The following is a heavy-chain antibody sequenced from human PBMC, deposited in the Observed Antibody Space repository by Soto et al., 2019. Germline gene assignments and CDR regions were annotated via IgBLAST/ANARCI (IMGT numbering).Heavy chain of an antibody. Sequence: QVQLVQSGAEVRKPGSSVKVSCKASGGTFSRLAISWVRQAPGQGLEWMGGIIPIFGTPNHAQKFQGRLTNTADEATSTVHMELSSLRSEDTAIYYCARGWGEDSSDYFYAYWGQGTLVIVSS. J-gene: IGHJ4*02. CDR2: IIPIFGTP. V-gene: IGHV1-69*01. CDR1: GGTFSRLA. CDR3: ARGWGEDSSDYFYAY. D-gene: IGHD3-22*01.